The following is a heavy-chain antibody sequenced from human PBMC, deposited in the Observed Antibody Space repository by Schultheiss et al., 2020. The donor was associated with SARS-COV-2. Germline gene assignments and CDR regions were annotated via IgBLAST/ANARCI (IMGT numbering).Heavy chain of an antibody. J-gene: IGHJ3*02. CDR2: ISGSGGST. D-gene: IGHD3-9*01. Sequence: GGSLRLSCAASGFTFSSYSMNWVRQAPGKGLEWVSAISGSGGSTYYADSVKGRFTISRDNSKNTLYLQMSSLRAEDTAVYYCVKIDTAYYDILTGSPNDAFDIWGQGTMVTVSS. CDR1: GFTFSSYS. V-gene: IGHV3-23*01. CDR3: VKIDTAYYDILTGSPNDAFDI.